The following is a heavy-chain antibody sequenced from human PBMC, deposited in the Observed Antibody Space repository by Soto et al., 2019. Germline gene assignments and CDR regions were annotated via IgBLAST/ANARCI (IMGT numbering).Heavy chain of an antibody. CDR2: IYYSGST. J-gene: IGHJ4*02. V-gene: IGHV4-59*01. Sequence: SETLSLTCTVSGGAISSYYWSWIRQPPGKGLEWIGYIYYSGSTNYNPSLKSRVTISVDTSKNQFSLKLSSVTAADTAVYYCARRYGTTFDYWGQGTLVTVSS. CDR1: GGAISSYY. D-gene: IGHD1-7*01. CDR3: ARRYGTTFDY.